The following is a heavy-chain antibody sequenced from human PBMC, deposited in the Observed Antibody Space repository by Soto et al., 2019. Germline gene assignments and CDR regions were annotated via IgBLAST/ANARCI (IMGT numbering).Heavy chain of an antibody. CDR1: GFTFSNAW. V-gene: IGHV3-15*01. CDR3: STSGGEQWLVGKAFDI. Sequence: GGSLRLSCAASGFTFSNAWMSWVRQAPGKGLEWVGRIKSKTDGGTIDYAAPVKGRFTISRDDSKNTLYLQMNSLKTEDTAVYYCSTSGGEQWLVGKAFDIWGQGTMVTVSS. CDR2: IKSKTDGGTI. J-gene: IGHJ3*02. D-gene: IGHD6-19*01.